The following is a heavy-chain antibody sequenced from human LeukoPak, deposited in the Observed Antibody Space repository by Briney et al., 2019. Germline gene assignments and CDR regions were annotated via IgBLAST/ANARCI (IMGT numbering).Heavy chain of an antibody. Sequence: TGGSLRLSCAASGFTFSSYAMSWVRQAPGKGPEWVSAISGSGYITSYADAVEGRFSISRDNSKNTLSPQMNSLRAEDTAVYYCANAGGDSRPHDYWGQGTLVSVSS. CDR1: GFTFSSYA. CDR2: ISGSGYIT. J-gene: IGHJ4*02. V-gene: IGHV3-23*01. D-gene: IGHD2-21*02. CDR3: ANAGGDSRPHDY.